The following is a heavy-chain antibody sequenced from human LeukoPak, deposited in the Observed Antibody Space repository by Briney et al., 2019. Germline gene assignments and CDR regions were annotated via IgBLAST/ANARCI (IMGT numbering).Heavy chain of an antibody. D-gene: IGHD1-26*01. CDR3: ARGFSGSYKTFDY. J-gene: IGHJ4*02. V-gene: IGHV7-4-1*02. CDR1: GYTLTSYG. Sequence: ASVKVSCKASGYTLTSYGISWVRQAPGQGLEWMGWINTNTGNPTYAQGFTGRFVFSLDTSVSTAYLQISSLKAEDTAVYYCARGFSGSYKTFDYWGQGTLVTVSS. CDR2: INTNTGNP.